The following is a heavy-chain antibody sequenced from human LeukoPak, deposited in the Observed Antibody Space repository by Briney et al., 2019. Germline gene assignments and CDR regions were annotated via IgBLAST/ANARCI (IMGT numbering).Heavy chain of an antibody. CDR1: GYTFTSYG. J-gene: IGHJ4*02. V-gene: IGHV1-18*01. CDR2: ISAYNGNT. Sequence: VASVKVSCKASGYTFTSYGISWVRQAPGQGLEWMGWISAYNGNTNYAQKLQGRVTMTTDTSTSTAYMELRSLRSDDTAVYSCARYVGYSSGYSPLDYWGQGTLVTVSS. D-gene: IGHD3-22*01. CDR3: ARYVGYSSGYSPLDY.